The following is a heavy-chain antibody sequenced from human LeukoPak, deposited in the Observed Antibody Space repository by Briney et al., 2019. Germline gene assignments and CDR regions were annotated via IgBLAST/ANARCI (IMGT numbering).Heavy chain of an antibody. CDR3: SRGVKGADY. CDR2: IRTKAYGGTT. D-gene: IGHD3-16*01. CDR1: GFNFGDYV. J-gene: IGHJ4*02. Sequence: GGSLRLSCTAPGFNFGDYVMSWFRQAPGKGLEWVGFIRTKAYGGTTENAASVKGRFTISRDDSKSIAYLQMNSLKTEDTAVYYCSRGVKGADYWGQGTLVTVSS. V-gene: IGHV3-49*03.